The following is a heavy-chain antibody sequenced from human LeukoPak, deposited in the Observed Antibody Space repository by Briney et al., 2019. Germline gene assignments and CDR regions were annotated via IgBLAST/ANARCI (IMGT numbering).Heavy chain of an antibody. D-gene: IGHD6-19*01. CDR3: ASFRSRGWFPFDY. CDR2: IYSGGST. CDR1: GFTVSSNY. V-gene: IGHV3-53*01. J-gene: IGHJ4*02. Sequence: GGPLRLSCAASGFTVSSNYMNWVRQAPGKGLEWVSVIYSGGSTYYADSVKGRFTISRDNSKNTLYLQMNSLRAEDTAVYYCASFRSRGWFPFDYWGQGTLVTVSS.